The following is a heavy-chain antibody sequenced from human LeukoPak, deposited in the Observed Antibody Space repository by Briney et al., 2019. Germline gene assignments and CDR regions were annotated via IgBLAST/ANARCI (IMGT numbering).Heavy chain of an antibody. CDR2: IYYSGST. CDR1: GGSISSYF. CDR3: ARALWFGETRLDY. J-gene: IGHJ4*02. Sequence: SETLSLTCTVSGGSISSYFWTWIRQPPGKGLEWIGYIYYSGSTNHNPSLKSRVTISVDKSKNQFSLKLSSVTAADTAVYYCARALWFGETRLDYWGQGTLVTVSS. D-gene: IGHD3-10*01. V-gene: IGHV4-59*12.